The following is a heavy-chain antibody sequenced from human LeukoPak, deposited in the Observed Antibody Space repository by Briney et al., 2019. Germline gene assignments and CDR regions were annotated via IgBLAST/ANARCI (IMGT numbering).Heavy chain of an antibody. D-gene: IGHD3-10*01. CDR2: ISASGGST. Sequence: GGSLRLSCAASGFTLRSYAMSWVRQAPGKGLEWVSSISASGGSTNYADSVKGRFTISRDNSKNTVYLQLNCRRAEDTAVYYCAKVMKGSERLTMVRGVIIKTAGLYYMDVWGKGTTVTVSS. J-gene: IGHJ6*03. CDR3: AKVMKGSERLTMVRGVIIKTAGLYYMDV. CDR1: GFTLRSYA. V-gene: IGHV3-23*01.